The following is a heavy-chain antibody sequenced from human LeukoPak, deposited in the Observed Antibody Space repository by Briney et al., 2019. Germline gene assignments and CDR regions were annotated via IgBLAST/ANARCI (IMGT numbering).Heavy chain of an antibody. Sequence: GLALRLSCAASVFTFSPNGMTWVRQAPGKGLEGVSSSSDSDNTYYADSVKCRFTISIDNSKNKLYLQLDSVRAEDTALYYCARGWGSLDPWRQGPLVRVS. CDR2: SSDSDNT. CDR3: ARGWGSLDP. V-gene: IGHV3-23*01. D-gene: IGHD3-16*01. J-gene: IGHJ5*02. CDR1: VFTFSPNG.